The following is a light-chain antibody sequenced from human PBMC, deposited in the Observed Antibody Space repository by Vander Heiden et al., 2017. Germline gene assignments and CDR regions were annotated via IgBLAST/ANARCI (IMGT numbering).Light chain of an antibody. J-gene: IGLJ1*01. CDR2: KDS. CDR3: QSADSSGTYPYV. V-gene: IGLV3-25*03. CDR1: ALPKQY. Sequence: SYELTQPPSVSVSTGQSARITCPGDALPKQYAYWYQQKPGQAPVLVIYKDSERPSGIPERFSGSSSGTTVTLTISGVQAEDEADYYCQSADSSGTYPYVFGTGTKVTVL.